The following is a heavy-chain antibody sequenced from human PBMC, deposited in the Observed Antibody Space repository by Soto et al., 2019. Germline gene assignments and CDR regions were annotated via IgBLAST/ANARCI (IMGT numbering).Heavy chain of an antibody. CDR1: GGSISSGGYY. Sequence: QVQLQESGPGLVKPSQTLSLTCTVSGGSISSGGYYWSWIRQHPGKGLEWIGYIYSSGNTYNNPSHQSRVTISVDTSKNQYSLKLSSVTAADTAVYYCAKSTNVGYYYMDVWGKGTTVTVSS. CDR2: IYSSGNT. V-gene: IGHV4-31*03. D-gene: IGHD5-12*01. J-gene: IGHJ6*03. CDR3: AKSTNVGYYYMDV.